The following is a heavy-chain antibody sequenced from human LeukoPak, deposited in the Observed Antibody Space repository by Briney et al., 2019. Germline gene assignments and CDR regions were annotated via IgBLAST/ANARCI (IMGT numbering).Heavy chain of an antibody. J-gene: IGHJ3*02. CDR1: GFTFSSYA. V-gene: IGHV3-23*01. Sequence: GGSLRLSCAASGFTFSSYAMSWVRPAPGKGLEWVSAISGSGGSTYYADSVKGRFTISRDNSKNTLYLQMNSLRAEDTAVYYCAKDRRGIQLWFDAFDIWGQGTMVTVSS. CDR3: AKDRRGIQLWFDAFDI. CDR2: ISGSGGST. D-gene: IGHD5-18*01.